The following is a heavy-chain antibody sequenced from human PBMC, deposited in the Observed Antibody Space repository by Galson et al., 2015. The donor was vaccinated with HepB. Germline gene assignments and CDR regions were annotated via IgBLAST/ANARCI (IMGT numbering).Heavy chain of an antibody. CDR2: ISLDGSND. V-gene: IGHV3-30*04. J-gene: IGHJ4*02. CDR1: GFTFSNYA. CDR3: ARGTPNFYGSSGHYSRPHEFYFDL. D-gene: IGHD3-22*01. Sequence: SLRLSCAASGFTFSNYAMHWVRQAPGKGLEWVAVISLDGSNDFYADSVTGRFTISRDNSTTTAYMELSSLRSEDTAVYYCARGTPNFYGSSGHYSRPHEFYFDLWGRGTLVTVSS.